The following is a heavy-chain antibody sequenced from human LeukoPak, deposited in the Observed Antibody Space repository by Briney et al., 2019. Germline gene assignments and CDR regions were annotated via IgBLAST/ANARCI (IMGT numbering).Heavy chain of an antibody. CDR2: ISGSGGST. V-gene: IGHV3-23*01. CDR1: GFTFSSYA. J-gene: IGHJ4*02. D-gene: IGHD1-14*01. Sequence: PGGSLRLSCAASGFTFSSYAMRWVRQARGKGLEWVSVISGSGGSTYYADSVKGRFTISRDNSKNTLYLQMNSLRGEDTAVCYCAKADSARGVTLKTTIDYWGQGTLVTVSS. CDR3: AKADSARGVTLKTTIDY.